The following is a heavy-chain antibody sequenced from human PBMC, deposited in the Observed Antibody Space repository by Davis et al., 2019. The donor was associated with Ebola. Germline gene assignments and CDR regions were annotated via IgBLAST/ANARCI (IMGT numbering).Heavy chain of an antibody. J-gene: IGHJ5*02. CDR1: GFTFSDYY. D-gene: IGHD6-19*01. V-gene: IGHV3-11*04. CDR2: ISSSGSTI. Sequence: LSLTCAASGFTFSDYYMSWIRQAPGKGLEWVSYISSSGSTIYYADSVKGRFTISRDNAKNSLYLQMNSLRAEDTAVYYCARDVVRGYSSGWPNWFDPWGQGTLVTVSS. CDR3: ARDVVRGYSSGWPNWFDP.